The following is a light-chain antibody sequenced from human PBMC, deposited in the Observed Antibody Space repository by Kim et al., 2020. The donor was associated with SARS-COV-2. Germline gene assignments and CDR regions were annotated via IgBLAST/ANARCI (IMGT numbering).Light chain of an antibody. CDR2: DVS. V-gene: IGKV3-11*01. CDR1: QSVGNS. Sequence: LSPGERATLSCRASQSVGNSLAWYQHRPGQAPRLLMYDVSNRAAGIPARFSGSGSGTDFTLTITSLDPEDFAVYYCQQRRDWPAYTFGQGTKVEI. J-gene: IGKJ2*01. CDR3: QQRRDWPAYT.